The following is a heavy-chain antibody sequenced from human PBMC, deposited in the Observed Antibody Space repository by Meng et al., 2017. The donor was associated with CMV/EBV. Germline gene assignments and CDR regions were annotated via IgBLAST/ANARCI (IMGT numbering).Heavy chain of an antibody. V-gene: IGHV3-23*03. Sequence: LSLTCAASGFTFSSYAMSWVRQAPGKGLEWVSVIYSGGSSTYYADSVKGRFTISRDNSKNTLYLQMNSLRAEDTAVYDCARTPRSSWYVDWGQGTLVTVSS. CDR3: ARTPRSSWYVD. CDR2: IYSGGSST. CDR1: GFTFSSYA. D-gene: IGHD6-13*01. J-gene: IGHJ4*02.